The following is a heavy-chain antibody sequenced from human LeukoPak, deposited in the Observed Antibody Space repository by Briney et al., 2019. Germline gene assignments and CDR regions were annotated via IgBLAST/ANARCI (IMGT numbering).Heavy chain of an antibody. CDR2: IIPIFGTA. D-gene: IGHD3-10*01. CDR3: ARQFTMLRGVKMLFDP. J-gene: IGHJ5*02. Sequence: GASVKVSCKASGGTFSSYAISWVRQAPGQGLEWMGGIIPIFGTANYAQKFQGRVTITADKSMSTAYLQWSSLKASDTAMYYCARQFTMLRGVKMLFDPWGQGTLVTVSS. CDR1: GGTFSSYA. V-gene: IGHV1-69*06.